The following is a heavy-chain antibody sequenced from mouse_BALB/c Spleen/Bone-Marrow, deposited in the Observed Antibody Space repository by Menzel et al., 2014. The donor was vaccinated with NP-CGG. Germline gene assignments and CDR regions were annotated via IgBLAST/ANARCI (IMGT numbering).Heavy chain of an antibody. CDR2: INPSSGYT. D-gene: IGHD2-1*01. Sequence: QVQLQQSGAELARPGASVKMFCRASGYTFTTYTMHWVKQRPGQGLEWIGYINPSSGYTYYNQKFKDKATLTADKSSSAAYLQLSSLTSEDSAVYYCARVYCNYDAMDYWGQGTSVTVSS. CDR3: ARVYCNYDAMDY. V-gene: IGHV1-4*01. CDR1: GYTFTTYT. J-gene: IGHJ4*01.